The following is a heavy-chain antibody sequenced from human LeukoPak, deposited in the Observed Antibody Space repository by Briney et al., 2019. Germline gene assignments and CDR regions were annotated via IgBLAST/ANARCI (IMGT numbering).Heavy chain of an antibody. CDR2: ISAYTGNT. CDR3: AASNNFYDSSGTFDY. CDR1: TYNFTNYA. J-gene: IGHJ4*02. V-gene: IGHV1-18*01. Sequence: GASVKVSCKASTYNFTNYAFSWVRQVPGQGLEWMGWISAYTGNTNYAQILQDRVTMTTDTSTNTAHMEMRSLRSDDTAVYYCAASNNFYDSSGTFDYWSQGTLVTVSS. D-gene: IGHD3-22*01.